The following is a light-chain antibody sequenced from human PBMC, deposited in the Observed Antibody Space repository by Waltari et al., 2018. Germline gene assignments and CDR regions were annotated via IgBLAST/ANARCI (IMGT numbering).Light chain of an antibody. CDR1: NIGLQG. CDR2: DDG. CDR3: QVWDSSPDHVV. J-gene: IGLJ2*01. V-gene: IGLV3-21*02. Sequence: SYVLTQPPSVSVAPGQMAKITCVGDNIGLQGVQWYHQKAGQAPGILLYDDGSRPSGSPGGFAGYKSGNTATLTISRVEAGHEADYFCQVWDSSPDHVVFGGGTKLTVL.